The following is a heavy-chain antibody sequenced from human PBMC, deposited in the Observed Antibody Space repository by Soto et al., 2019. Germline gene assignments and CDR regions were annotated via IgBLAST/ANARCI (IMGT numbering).Heavy chain of an antibody. CDR2: IYYSGST. CDR1: GGSISSGGYY. V-gene: IGHV4-31*03. CDR3: ARDNVGNVAHPKGDYYYGMDV. D-gene: IGHD7-27*01. Sequence: SETLSLTCTVSGGSISSGGYYWSWIRQHPGKGLEWIGYIYYSGSTYYNPSLKSRVTISVDTSKNQFSLKLSSVTAADTAVYYCARDNVGNVAHPKGDYYYGMDVWGQGTTVTVSS. J-gene: IGHJ6*02.